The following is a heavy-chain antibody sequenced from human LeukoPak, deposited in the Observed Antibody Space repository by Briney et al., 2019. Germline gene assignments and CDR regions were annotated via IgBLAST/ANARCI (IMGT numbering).Heavy chain of an antibody. J-gene: IGHJ5*02. CDR3: ARPSTPQPYYDFWSGYYTHYNWFDP. CDR1: GFTFSSYA. V-gene: IGHV3-30-3*01. CDR2: ISYDGSNK. Sequence: GGSLRLSCAASGFTFSSYAMPWVRQAPGKGLEWVAVISYDGSNKYYADSVKGRFTISRDNSKNTLYLQMNSLRAEDTAVYYCARPSTPQPYYDFWSGYYTHYNWFDPWGQGTLVTVSS. D-gene: IGHD3-3*01.